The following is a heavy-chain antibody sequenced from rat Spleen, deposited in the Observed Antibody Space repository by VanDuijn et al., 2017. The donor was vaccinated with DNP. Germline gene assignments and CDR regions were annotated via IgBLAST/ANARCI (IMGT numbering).Heavy chain of an antibody. CDR1: GFTFSNYG. J-gene: IGHJ3*01. V-gene: IGHV5-29*01. CDR2: ISYDGGIT. D-gene: IGHD1-2*01. Sequence: EVQLVGSGGGLVQSGRSLKLSCAASGFTFSNYGMAWVRQAPTKGLEWVAYISYDGGITAYGDSVKGRFTISRDNAKSSLYLQMNSLRSEDTATYYCARHVYSSYLGDYWGQGTLVTVSS. CDR3: ARHVYSSYLGDY.